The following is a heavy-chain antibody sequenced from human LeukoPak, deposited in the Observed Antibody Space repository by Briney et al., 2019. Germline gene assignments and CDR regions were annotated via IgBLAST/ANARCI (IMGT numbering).Heavy chain of an antibody. CDR2: IGNTET. Sequence: GGSLRLSCATSGFPFETNAMSWVRQAPGKGLEWVATIGNTETFYADSVKGRFTVSRDNSKSTLYLQMRSLRDDDTAVYFCAGAYSGTRSYIDYWGNGTLVSVSS. D-gene: IGHD6-13*01. CDR1: GFPFETNA. CDR3: AGAYSGTRSYIDY. V-gene: IGHV3-66*02. J-gene: IGHJ4*01.